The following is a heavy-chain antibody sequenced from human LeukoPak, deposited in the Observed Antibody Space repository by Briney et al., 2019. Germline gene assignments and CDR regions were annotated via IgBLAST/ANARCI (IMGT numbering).Heavy chain of an antibody. CDR2: INPNSGDT. D-gene: IGHD3-10*01. V-gene: IGHV1-2*02. CDR1: GYTFTGYY. CDR3: ARDLTMVRGVIANYMDV. Sequence: ASVKVSCKASGYTFTGYYMHWVRQAPGQGLEWMGWINPNSGDTDYAQKFQGRVTVTRDTSISTAYMELSRLRSDDTAVYYCARDLTMVRGVIANYMDVWGKGTTVTISS. J-gene: IGHJ6*03.